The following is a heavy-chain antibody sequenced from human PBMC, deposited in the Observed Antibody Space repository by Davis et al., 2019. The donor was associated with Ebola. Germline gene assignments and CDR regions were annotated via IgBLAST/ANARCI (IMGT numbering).Heavy chain of an antibody. V-gene: IGHV3-30*18. D-gene: IGHD1-26*01. CDR2: ISFDGSHQ. CDR1: GFTFSSHG. Sequence: PGGSLRLSCAVSGFTFSSHGMLWVRQAPGKGLEWVAHISFDGSHQYYEDSVKGRFTISRDNSKNTLYLQMNSLRAEDTAVYYCAKDREAQGDHFFDYWGQGTLVTVSS. CDR3: AKDREAQGDHFFDY. J-gene: IGHJ4*02.